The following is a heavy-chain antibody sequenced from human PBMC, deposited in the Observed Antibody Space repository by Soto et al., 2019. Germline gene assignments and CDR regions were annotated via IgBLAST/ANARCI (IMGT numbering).Heavy chain of an antibody. J-gene: IGHJ4*02. Sequence: PGGSLRLSCAASGFTFSSYAMSWVRQAPGKGLEWVSAISGSGGSAYYADSVKGRFTISRDNSKNTLYLQMNSLRAEDTAVYYCAKGREQYQLLYTPDYWGQGTLVTVSS. CDR2: ISGSGGSA. CDR3: AKGREQYQLLYTPDY. CDR1: GFTFSSYA. D-gene: IGHD2-2*02. V-gene: IGHV3-23*01.